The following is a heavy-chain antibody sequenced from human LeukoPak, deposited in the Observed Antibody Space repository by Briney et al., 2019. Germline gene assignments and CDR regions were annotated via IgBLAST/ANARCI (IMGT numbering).Heavy chain of an antibody. V-gene: IGHV3-23*01. CDR1: GFTFSSYA. CDR2: ISGSGGST. Sequence: PGGSLRLSCAASGFTFSSYAMSWARQAPGKGLEWVSAISGSGGSTYYADSVKGRFTISRDNSKNTLYLQMNSLRAEDTAVYYCAKGRAWIQLWLFDYWGQGTLVTVSS. CDR3: AKGRAWIQLWLFDY. D-gene: IGHD5-18*01. J-gene: IGHJ4*02.